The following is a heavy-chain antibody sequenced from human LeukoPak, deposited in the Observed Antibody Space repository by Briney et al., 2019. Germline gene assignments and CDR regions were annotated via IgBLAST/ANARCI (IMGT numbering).Heavy chain of an antibody. CDR1: GFTFSRYW. V-gene: IGHV3-7*03. D-gene: IGHD6-19*01. CDR2: IKQDGSEK. CDR3: ARNSSGWDEFYFDY. J-gene: IGHJ4*02. Sequence: GGSLRLSCAASGFTFSRYWMSWVRQAPGKGLECVANIKQDGSEKYYVDSVKGRFTIPRDNAKNTLYLPMNSLRAEHTAVYYCARNSSGWDEFYFDYWGQGTLVTVSS.